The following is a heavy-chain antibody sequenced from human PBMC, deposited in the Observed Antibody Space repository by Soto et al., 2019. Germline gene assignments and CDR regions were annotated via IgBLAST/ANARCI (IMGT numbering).Heavy chain of an antibody. Sequence: SETLSLTCTVSGGSVSSGSYYWSWIRQPPGKGLEWIGYIYYSGSTNYNPSLKSRVTISVDASKNQVSLRLTSVTAADTAVYYCARVGGVAARTFDYWGHGTVVTVSS. CDR3: ARVGGVAARTFDY. V-gene: IGHV4-61*01. D-gene: IGHD2-15*01. J-gene: IGHJ4*01. CDR2: IYYSGST. CDR1: GGSVSSGSYY.